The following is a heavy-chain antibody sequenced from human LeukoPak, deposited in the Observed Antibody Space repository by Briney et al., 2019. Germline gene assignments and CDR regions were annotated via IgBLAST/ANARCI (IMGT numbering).Heavy chain of an antibody. J-gene: IGHJ3*02. CDR2: IYHSGST. Sequence: PSETLSLTCAVSGYSISSGYYWGWIRQPPGKGLEWIGSIYHSGSTYYNPSLKSRVTISVYTSKNQFSLKLSSVTAADTAVYYCARAGITIFGVVKLGAFDIWGQGTMVTVSS. D-gene: IGHD3-3*01. V-gene: IGHV4-38-2*01. CDR1: GYSISSGYY. CDR3: ARAGITIFGVVKLGAFDI.